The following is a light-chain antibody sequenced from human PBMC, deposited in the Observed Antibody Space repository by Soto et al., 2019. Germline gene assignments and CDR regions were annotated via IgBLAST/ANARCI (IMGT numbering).Light chain of an antibody. V-gene: IGKV3-20*01. Sequence: EIVLTQSPGTLSLSPGEGATLSCRASQSVTSSYLAWYQQKPGQAPRLLIYGASSRAIDIPHRFSGSGSGNDFTLTINRLEPEDFALYYCPQYGSSPRTFGQGTKVEIK. CDR2: GAS. CDR1: QSVTSSY. CDR3: PQYGSSPRT. J-gene: IGKJ1*01.